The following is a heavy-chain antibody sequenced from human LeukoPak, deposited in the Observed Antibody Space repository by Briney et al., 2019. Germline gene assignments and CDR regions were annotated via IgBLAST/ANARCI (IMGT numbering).Heavy chain of an antibody. J-gene: IGHJ4*02. CDR3: ARTPHFSWGYYFDY. D-gene: IGHD3-16*01. CDR2: IYYSGST. CDR1: GGSISSYY. Sequence: SETLSLTCTVSGGSISSYYWSWIRQPPGKGLEWIGYIYYSGSTNYNPSLKSRVTISVDTSKNQFSLKLSSVTAADTAVYYCARTPHFSWGYYFDYWGQGTLVTVSS. V-gene: IGHV4-59*01.